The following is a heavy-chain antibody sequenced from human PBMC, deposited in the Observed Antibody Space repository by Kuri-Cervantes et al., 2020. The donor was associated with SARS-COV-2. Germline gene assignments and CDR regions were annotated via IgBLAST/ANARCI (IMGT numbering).Heavy chain of an antibody. CDR3: AREAYNYYYDSSGYLLGGAFDI. D-gene: IGHD3-22*01. CDR1: GFIFSDYA. CDR2: ISYDGRNT. J-gene: IGHJ3*02. V-gene: IGHV3-30*14. Sequence: GESLKISCEASGFIFSDYAIDWVRQAPGKGLEWVAIISYDGRNTKFADSVKGRFTISRDNSKNVVYLQMNSLRIEDTAEYFCAREAYNYYYDSSGYLLGGAFDIWGQGTMVTVSS.